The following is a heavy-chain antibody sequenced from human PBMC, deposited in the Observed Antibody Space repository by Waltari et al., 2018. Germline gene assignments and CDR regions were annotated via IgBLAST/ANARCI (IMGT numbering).Heavy chain of an antibody. CDR1: GGSISSSSYY. Sequence: QLQLQESGPGLVKPAETLSLTCTVPGGSISSSSYYWGWIRQPPGKGLEWIGSIYYSGSTYYNPSLKSRVTISVDTSKNQFSLKLSSVTAADTAVYYCAREYSRYYFDYWGQGTLVTVSS. D-gene: IGHD6-13*01. CDR2: IYYSGST. V-gene: IGHV4-39*07. CDR3: AREYSRYYFDY. J-gene: IGHJ4*02.